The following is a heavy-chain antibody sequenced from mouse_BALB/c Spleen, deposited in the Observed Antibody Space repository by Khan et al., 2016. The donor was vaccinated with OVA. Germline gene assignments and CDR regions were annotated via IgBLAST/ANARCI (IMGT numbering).Heavy chain of an antibody. J-gene: IGHJ4*01. CDR3: ASSYYDGSTYDTMDS. CDR1: GYTFTNYW. D-gene: IGHD1-1*01. CDR2: INPGSGNT. V-gene: IGHV1-63*02. Sequence: QVRLQQSGAELVRPGTSVKMSCKAVGYTFTNYWIGWIKQRPGHGLEWIGDINPGSGNTNYSEKFRGKATLTADTSSSTAYMEFRSLTSEASAHVYCASSYYDGSTYDTMDSWGQGTSVTVSS.